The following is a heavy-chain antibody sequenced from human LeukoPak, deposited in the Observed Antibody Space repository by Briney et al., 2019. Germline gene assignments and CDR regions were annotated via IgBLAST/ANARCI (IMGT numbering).Heavy chain of an antibody. D-gene: IGHD6-19*01. CDR1: GFTFSSYA. CDR3: AKDLLSGRYQLPNYFDY. V-gene: IGHV3-23*01. J-gene: IGHJ4*02. Sequence: GGSLRLSCAASGFTFSSYAMSWVRQAPGKGLEWVSAISGSGGSTYYADSVKGRFTISRDNSKNTLYLQMNSLRAEDTAVYYCAKDLLSGRYQLPNYFDYWGQGTLVTVSS. CDR2: ISGSGGST.